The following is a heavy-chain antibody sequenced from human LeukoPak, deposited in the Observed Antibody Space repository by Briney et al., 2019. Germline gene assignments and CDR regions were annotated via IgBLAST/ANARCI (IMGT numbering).Heavy chain of an antibody. CDR2: ISTYNGDT. Sequence: ASVKVSCKASGYTFTSHGISWVRQAPGQGLEWMGWISTYNGDTKYTQRLQGRVTMTTDTSTSTAYMELRSLRSDDTAVYYCASPGSSGWYYFDYWGQGTLVTVSS. J-gene: IGHJ4*02. CDR3: ASPGSSGWYYFDY. CDR1: GYTFTSHG. V-gene: IGHV1-18*01. D-gene: IGHD6-19*01.